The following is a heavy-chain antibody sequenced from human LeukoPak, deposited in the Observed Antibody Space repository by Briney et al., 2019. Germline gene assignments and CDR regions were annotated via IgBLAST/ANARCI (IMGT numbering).Heavy chain of an antibody. CDR3: ATQNWGSRAFDY. CDR2: PYSGGNT. CDR1: GFTVSSSH. V-gene: IGHV3-66*01. Sequence: GGSLRLSCAVSGFTVSSSHMSWVRQAPGKGLEWVSVPYSGGNTFYEDSVKGRFTISRDNSKNTLYLQMNSLRAEDTAVYYCATQNWGSRAFDYWGQGTLVTVSS. D-gene: IGHD7-27*01. J-gene: IGHJ4*02.